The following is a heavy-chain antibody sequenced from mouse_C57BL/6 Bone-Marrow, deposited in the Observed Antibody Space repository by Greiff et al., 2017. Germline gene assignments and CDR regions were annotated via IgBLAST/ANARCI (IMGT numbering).Heavy chain of an antibody. CDR3: TRDPSGPWFAY. Sequence: DVHLVESGEGLVKPGGSLKLSCAASGFTFSSYAMSWVRQTPEKRLEWVAYISSGGDYIYYADTVKGRFTISRDNARNTLYLQMSSLKSEDTAMYYCTRDPSGPWFAYWGQGTLVTVSA. CDR1: GFTFSSYA. CDR2: ISSGGDYI. J-gene: IGHJ3*01. D-gene: IGHD3-2*02. V-gene: IGHV5-9-1*02.